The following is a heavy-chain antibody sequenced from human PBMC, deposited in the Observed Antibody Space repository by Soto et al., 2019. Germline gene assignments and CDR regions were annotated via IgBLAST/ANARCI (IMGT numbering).Heavy chain of an antibody. CDR3: ARGPRKDSSNWYNWFDP. CDR2: INHSGST. J-gene: IGHJ5*02. D-gene: IGHD6-13*01. CDR1: VGCFSGYY. Sequence: ETLSLTGAVYVGCFSGYYWNWIRQPPGKGLEWIGEINHSGSTNYNPPLKSRVTVSVDTSKNQFSLKLSSVTAADTAVYYCARGPRKDSSNWYNWFDPWSQGTLVTVSS. V-gene: IGHV4-34*01.